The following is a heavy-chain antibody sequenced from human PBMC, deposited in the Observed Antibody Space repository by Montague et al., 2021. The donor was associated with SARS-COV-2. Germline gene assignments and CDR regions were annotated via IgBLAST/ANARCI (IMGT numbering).Heavy chain of an antibody. V-gene: IGHV4-34*01. CDR1: GGSFSGYY. CDR3: ARRESSVWGVTVSADFDY. J-gene: IGHJ4*02. CDR2: INQSGST. Sequence: SETLSLTCAVYGGSFSGYYWSWIRQPPGKGLEWIGEINQSGSTNNNPSLKSRVTISVDTSKNQFSLKLSSVTAADTAVYYCARRESSVWGVTVSADFDYWGQGILVIVSS. D-gene: IGHD3-10*01.